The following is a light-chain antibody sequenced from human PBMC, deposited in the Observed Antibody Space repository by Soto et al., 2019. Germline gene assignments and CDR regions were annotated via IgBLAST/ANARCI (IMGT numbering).Light chain of an antibody. CDR1: QSVSSSF. CDR3: QHYVSSPPAIT. Sequence: EIVLTQSPDTLSLSPGERATLSCRASQSVSSSFLAWYQQKPGQAPRLLIYGASFRATGIPDRFSGSGSGTDFTLTISRLEPEDLAVYYCQHYVSSPPAITFGQGTRLEIK. V-gene: IGKV3-20*01. CDR2: GAS. J-gene: IGKJ5*01.